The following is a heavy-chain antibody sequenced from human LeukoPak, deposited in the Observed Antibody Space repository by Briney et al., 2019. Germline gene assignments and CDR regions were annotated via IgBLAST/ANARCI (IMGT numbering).Heavy chain of an antibody. D-gene: IGHD3-3*01. CDR2: IYTSGST. CDR3: ARGSNPTIFGVVPHYYYYYMDV. J-gene: IGHJ6*03. CDR1: GGSISSGSYY. V-gene: IGHV4-61*02. Sequence: ASQTLSLTCTVSGGSISSGSYYWSWIRQPAGKGLEWIGRIYTSGSTNYNPSLKSRVTISVDTSKNQFSLKLSSVTAADTAVYYCARGSNPTIFGVVPHYYYYYMDVWGKGTTVTVSS.